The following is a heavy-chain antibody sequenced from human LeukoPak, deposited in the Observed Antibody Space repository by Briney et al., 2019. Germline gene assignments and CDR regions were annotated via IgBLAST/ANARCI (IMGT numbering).Heavy chain of an antibody. CDR3: ARDHGSLPMDV. J-gene: IGHJ6*02. CDR2: IFYSGNT. V-gene: IGHV4-31*03. Sequence: SQTLSLTCIVSGGSISSGGYYWSWIRQHPGKGLEWIGYIFYSGNTYYNPSLKSRVTISVDTSKNQFSLKLSSVTAADTAVYYCARDHGSLPMDVWGQGTTVTVSS. CDR1: GGSISSGGYY.